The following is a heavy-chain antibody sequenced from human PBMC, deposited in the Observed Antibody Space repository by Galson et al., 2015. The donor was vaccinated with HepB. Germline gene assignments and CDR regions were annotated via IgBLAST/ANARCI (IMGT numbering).Heavy chain of an antibody. CDR2: IWYDGSNK. CDR1: GFTFSSYG. CDR3: ARTPNDFWSGYYFYYYYYYMDV. Sequence: SLRLSCAASGFTFSSYGMHWVRQAPGKGLEWVAVIWYDGSNKYYADSVKGRFTISRDNSKNTLYLQMNSLRAEDTAVYYCARTPNDFWSGYYFYYYYYYMDVWGKGTTVTVSS. J-gene: IGHJ6*03. V-gene: IGHV3-33*01. D-gene: IGHD3-3*01.